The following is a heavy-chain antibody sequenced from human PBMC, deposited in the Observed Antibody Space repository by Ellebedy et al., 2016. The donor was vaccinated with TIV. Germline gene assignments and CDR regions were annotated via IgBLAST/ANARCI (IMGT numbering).Heavy chain of an antibody. CDR2: IKSKTDGGTT. Sequence: GESLKISXAASGFTFSNAWMSWVRQAPGKGLEWVGRIKSKTDGGTTDYAAPVKGRFTISRDDSKNTLYLQMNSLKTEDTAVYYCARVGYYDSSGYGAFDIWGQGTMVTVSS. CDR3: ARVGYYDSSGYGAFDI. J-gene: IGHJ3*02. CDR1: GFTFSNAW. V-gene: IGHV3-15*01. D-gene: IGHD3-22*01.